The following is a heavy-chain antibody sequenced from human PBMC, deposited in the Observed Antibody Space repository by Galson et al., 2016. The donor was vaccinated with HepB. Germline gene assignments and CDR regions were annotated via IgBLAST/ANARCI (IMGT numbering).Heavy chain of an antibody. J-gene: IGHJ4*02. Sequence: VTLSLHCAVNGGSFSGQYWRWIRQPPGKGLEWIGEINHRGSSNYNPSLRGRVSMSVDTSANQFSLQLNSVTAADTAVYYCSRDPMYGGFGDVWAQGILVTVSS. V-gene: IGHV4-34*01. CDR2: INHRGSS. CDR1: GGSFSGQY. CDR3: SRDPMYGGFGDV. D-gene: IGHD5-12*01.